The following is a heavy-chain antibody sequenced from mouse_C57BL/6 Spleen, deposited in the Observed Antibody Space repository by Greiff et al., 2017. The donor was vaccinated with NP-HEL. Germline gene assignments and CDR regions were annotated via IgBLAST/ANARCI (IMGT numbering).Heavy chain of an antibody. D-gene: IGHD1-1*01. J-gene: IGHJ2*01. V-gene: IGHV1-55*01. CDR1: GYTFTSYW. CDR2: IYPGSGST. CDR3: ARSDYYGSSSFDY. Sequence: QVQLQQPGAELVKPGASVKMSCKASGYTFTSYWITWVKQRPGQGLEWIGDIYPGSGSTNYNEKFKSKATLTVDTSSSTAYMQLSSLTSEDSAFYYCARSDYYGSSSFDYWGQGTTLTVSS.